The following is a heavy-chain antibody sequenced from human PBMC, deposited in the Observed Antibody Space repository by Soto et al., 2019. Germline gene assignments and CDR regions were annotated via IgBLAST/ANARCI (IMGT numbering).Heavy chain of an antibody. CDR1: GYTFTSYY. CDR3: ARVKSYYDSSGYSDKATDFDY. D-gene: IGHD3-22*01. J-gene: IGHJ4*02. CDR2: INASGGST. Sequence: APLKVSCKASGYTFTSYYMHWVRPATGQGLEWMGIINASGGSTSYAQKFQGRVTMTRDTSTSTVYMELSSLRSEDTAVYYCARVKSYYDSSGYSDKATDFDYWGQGTLVTVSS. V-gene: IGHV1-46*01.